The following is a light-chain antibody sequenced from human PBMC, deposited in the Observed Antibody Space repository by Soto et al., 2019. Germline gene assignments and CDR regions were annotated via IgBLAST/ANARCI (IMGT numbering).Light chain of an antibody. V-gene: IGKV1-12*01. CDR1: HDIARW. CDR3: QQVKGFPLT. CDR2: AAS. Sequence: DIQMTQSPSSVSAFVGDRVAITCRASHDIARWLAWYQQQPGKAPRLLIYAASSLQSGVSTRFSGSGSGTDYTLTITYLQHKDSAVYYCQQVKGFPLTFGGGTKEE. J-gene: IGKJ4*01.